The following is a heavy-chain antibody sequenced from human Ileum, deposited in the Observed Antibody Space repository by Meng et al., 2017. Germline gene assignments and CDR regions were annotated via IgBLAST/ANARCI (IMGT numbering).Heavy chain of an antibody. Sequence: QVDLQESGPVLVKPSQTLSLPCTVSGGSIRGGHYFWSWIRQHPEKGLEWIGYIYHSGVTYYSPSLKSRLTISVDTSKNQFSLKLSSVTAADTAIYYCARGVVTYYDSSTLTWFDPWGQGALVTVSS. V-gene: IGHV4-31*03. J-gene: IGHJ5*02. CDR3: ARGVVTYYDSSTLTWFDP. D-gene: IGHD3-22*01. CDR1: GGSIRGGHYF. CDR2: IYHSGVT.